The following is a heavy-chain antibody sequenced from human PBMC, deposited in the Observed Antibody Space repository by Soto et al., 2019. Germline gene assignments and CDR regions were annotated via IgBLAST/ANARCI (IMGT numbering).Heavy chain of an antibody. J-gene: IGHJ6*02. D-gene: IGHD2-15*01. CDR1: GGSISSGGYY. Sequence: QVQLQESGPGLVKPSQTLSLTCTVSGGSISSGGYYWSWIRQHPGKGLEWIGYIYYSGSTYYNPSHKSRVTMSVDTSKNQFSLKLSSVTAADTAVYYCARGGLGYCSGGSCYSAELSRYYYGMDVWGQGTTVTVSS. CDR3: ARGGLGYCSGGSCYSAELSRYYYGMDV. CDR2: IYYSGST. V-gene: IGHV4-31*03.